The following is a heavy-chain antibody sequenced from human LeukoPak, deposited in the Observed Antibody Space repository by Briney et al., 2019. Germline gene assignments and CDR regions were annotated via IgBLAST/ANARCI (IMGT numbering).Heavy chain of an antibody. CDR1: GFTFSSYA. Sequence: PGRSLRLSCAASGFTFSSYAMHWVRQAPGKGLEWVAVISYDGSNKHYADSVRGRFTISRDNSNNALYLQMNSLRAEDTAVYYCARDLDGAAAEYYFDYWGQGTLVTVSS. V-gene: IGHV3-30-3*01. J-gene: IGHJ4*02. CDR3: ARDLDGAAAEYYFDY. D-gene: IGHD6-13*01. CDR2: ISYDGSNK.